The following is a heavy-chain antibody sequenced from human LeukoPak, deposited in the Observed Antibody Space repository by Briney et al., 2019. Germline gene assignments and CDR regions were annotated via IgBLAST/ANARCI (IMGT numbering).Heavy chain of an antibody. CDR1: DGSISSDNCY. CDR3: ARVNACTSSSCFTSWFDP. CDR2: VYYGGSP. D-gene: IGHD2-2*02. Sequence: SETLSLTCSVSDGSISSDNCYWGWIRQPAGEGLEWVGSVYYGGSPYYNPSLTSRVTMSVDTSKNQFSLKLSSVTAADTAVYYCARVNACTSSSCFTSWFDPWGQGTLVTVSS. J-gene: IGHJ5*02. V-gene: IGHV4-39*07.